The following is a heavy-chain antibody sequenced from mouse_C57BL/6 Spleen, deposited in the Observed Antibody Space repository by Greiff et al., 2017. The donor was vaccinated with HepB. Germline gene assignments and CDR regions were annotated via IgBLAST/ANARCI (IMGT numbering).Heavy chain of an antibody. CDR2: IDPSDSYT. CDR1: GYTFTSYW. CDR3: ARGTMVTTGGDFDY. Sequence: QVQLKQPGAELVMPGASVKLSCKASGYTFTSYWMHWVKQRPGQGLEWIGEIDPSDSYTNYNQKFKGKSTLTVDKSSSTAYMQLSSLTSEDSAVYYCARGTMVTTGGDFDYWGQGTTLTVSS. V-gene: IGHV1-69*01. J-gene: IGHJ2*01. D-gene: IGHD2-2*01.